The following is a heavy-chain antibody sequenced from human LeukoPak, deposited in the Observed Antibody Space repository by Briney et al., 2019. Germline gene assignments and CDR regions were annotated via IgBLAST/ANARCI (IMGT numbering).Heavy chain of an antibody. J-gene: IGHJ6*03. V-gene: IGHV3-30*18. CDR1: GFTFSSYG. CDR2: ISYDGSNK. Sequence: GGSLRLSCAASGFTFSSYGMHWVRQAPGKGLEWVAVISYDGSNKYYADSVKGRFTISRDNSKNTLYLQMNSLRAEDTAVYYCAKGSKLVVITRDHYMAVWGKGTTVTISS. CDR3: AKGSKLVVITRDHYMAV. D-gene: IGHD3-22*01.